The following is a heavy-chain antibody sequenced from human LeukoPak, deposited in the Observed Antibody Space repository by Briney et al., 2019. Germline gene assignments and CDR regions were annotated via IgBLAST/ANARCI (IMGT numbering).Heavy chain of an antibody. Sequence: GGSLRLSCAATGFTFSSYAMSWVRQAPGKGLEWVSASGSGGSTYYADSVKGRFTISRDNSKNTLYLQMNSLRAEDTAVYYCAEYSGYDSGLGYWGQGTLVTVSS. J-gene: IGHJ4*02. CDR3: AEYSGYDSGLGY. D-gene: IGHD5-12*01. V-gene: IGHV3-23*01. CDR2: SGSGGST. CDR1: GFTFSSYA.